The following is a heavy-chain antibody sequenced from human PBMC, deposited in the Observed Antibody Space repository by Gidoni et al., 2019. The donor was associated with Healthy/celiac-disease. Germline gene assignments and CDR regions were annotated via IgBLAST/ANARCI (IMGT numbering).Heavy chain of an antibody. CDR2: IWYDGSNK. D-gene: IGHD2-15*01. Sequence: QVQLVESGGGVVQPGRSLRLSCAASGFTFSSYGMHWVRQAPGKGLEWVAVIWYDGSNKYYADSVKGRFTISRDNSKNTLYLQMNSLRAEDTAVYYCARDRSFLGYCSGGSCYEGEYWFDPWGQGTLVTVSS. CDR1: GFTFSSYG. J-gene: IGHJ5*02. CDR3: ARDRSFLGYCSGGSCYEGEYWFDP. V-gene: IGHV3-33*01.